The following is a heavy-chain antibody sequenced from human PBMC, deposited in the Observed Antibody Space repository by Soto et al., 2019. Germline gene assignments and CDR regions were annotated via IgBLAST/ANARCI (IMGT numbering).Heavy chain of an antibody. D-gene: IGHD3-3*01. Sequence: PSETLSLTCTVSGGSISHYYWSWIRQPPGKGLEWIGYIYYSGSTNYNPSLKSRVTISVDTSKNQFSLKLSSVTAADTAVYYCATLSPLLGVPKGWFDPWGQGTLVTVSS. V-gene: IGHV4-59*12. CDR3: ATLSPLLGVPKGWFDP. CDR2: IYYSGST. CDR1: GGSISHYY. J-gene: IGHJ5*02.